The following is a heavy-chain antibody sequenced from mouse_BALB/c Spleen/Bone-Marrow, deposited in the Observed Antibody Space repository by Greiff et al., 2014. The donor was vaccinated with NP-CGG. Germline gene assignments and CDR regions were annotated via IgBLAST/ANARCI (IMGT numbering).Heavy chain of an antibody. CDR2: VTPYNGGT. CDR1: GYTFTDYY. V-gene: IGHV1-19*01. CDR3: ARTGY. J-gene: IGHJ2*01. Sequence: EVQLQQSGPELVKPGASVKMSCKASGYTFTDYYMDWVKQSHGESFEWIGRVTPYNGGTTSNQKFKGKATLTVDKSSSTAYMALNSLTSEDSAVYYCARTGYWGQGTTLTVSS.